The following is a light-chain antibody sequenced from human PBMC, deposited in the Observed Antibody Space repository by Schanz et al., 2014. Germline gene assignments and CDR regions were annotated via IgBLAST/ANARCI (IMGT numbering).Light chain of an antibody. CDR3: SSYATTNTLV. CDR2: VGT. J-gene: IGLJ2*01. Sequence: QSALTQPASLSGSPGQSITISCTGTNYNVVSWYQQHPGKAPTLLILVGTIRPSGVSNRFSGSKSAYTASLTISGLQAEDEADYYCSSYATTNTLVFGGGTKLTVL. V-gene: IGLV2-14*02. CDR1: NYNV.